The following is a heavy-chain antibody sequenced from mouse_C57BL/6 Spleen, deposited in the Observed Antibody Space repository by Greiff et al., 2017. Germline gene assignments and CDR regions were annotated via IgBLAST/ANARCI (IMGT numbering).Heavy chain of an antibody. CDR1: GYAFRSSW. D-gene: IGHD2-4*01. CDR3: ASPIYYDYEAWFAY. Sequence: VQLQQSGPELVKPGASVKISCKASGYAFRSSWMNWVKQRPGKGLEWIGRIYPGDGDTNYNGKFKGKATLTADKSSSTAYMQLSSLTSEDSAVYFCASPIYYDYEAWFAYWGQGTLVTVSA. CDR2: IYPGDGDT. J-gene: IGHJ3*01. V-gene: IGHV1-82*01.